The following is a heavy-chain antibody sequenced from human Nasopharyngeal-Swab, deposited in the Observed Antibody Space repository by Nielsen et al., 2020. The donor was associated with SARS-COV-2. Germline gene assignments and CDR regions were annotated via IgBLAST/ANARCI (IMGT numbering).Heavy chain of an antibody. Sequence: SETLSLTCTVPGGSISSYYWSWIRQPPGKGLEWIGYIYYSGSTNYNSSLKSRVTISVDTSKNQFSLKLSSVTAADTAVYYCARGSGYYDSSGYSDYWGQGTMVTVSS. D-gene: IGHD3-22*01. CDR3: ARGSGYYDSSGYSDY. CDR1: GGSISSYY. J-gene: IGHJ4*02. CDR2: IYYSGST. V-gene: IGHV4-59*13.